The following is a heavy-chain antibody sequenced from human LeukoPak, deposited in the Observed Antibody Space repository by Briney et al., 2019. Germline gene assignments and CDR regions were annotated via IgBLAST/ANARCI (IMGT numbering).Heavy chain of an antibody. V-gene: IGHV4-34*01. D-gene: IGHD3-9*01. CDR3: ARLGYDILTGYYQNAFDI. CDR2: INHSGST. Sequence: SETLSLTCAVYGGSFSGYYWSWIRQPPGKGLEWIGEINHSGSTNYNPSLKSRVTISVDTSKNQFSLKLSSVTAADTAVYYCARLGYDILTGYYQNAFDIWGQGTMVTVSS. J-gene: IGHJ3*02. CDR1: GGSFSGYY.